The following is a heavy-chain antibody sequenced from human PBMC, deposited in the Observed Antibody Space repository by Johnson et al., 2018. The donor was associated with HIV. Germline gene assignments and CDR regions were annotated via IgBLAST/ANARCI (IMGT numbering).Heavy chain of an antibody. D-gene: IGHD3-22*01. CDR2: IYTGGGT. J-gene: IGHJ3*02. CDR3: AREDSSGGSSFDI. CDR1: GFNVSTHY. Sequence: VQLVESGGALIQPGGSLRLSCGASGFNVSTHYMNWVSQAPGKGLEWISVIYTGGGTFYADSVKGRFIVSRDNSKNTVFLQMNNLRDEETAVYYCAREDSSGGSSFDIWGQGTMVSVS. V-gene: IGHV3-53*01.